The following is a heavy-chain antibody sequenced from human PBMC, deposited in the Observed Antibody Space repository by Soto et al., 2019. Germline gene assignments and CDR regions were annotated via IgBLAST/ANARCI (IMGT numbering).Heavy chain of an antibody. Sequence: PSETLSLTCTVSGTYISTGGYYWSWIRQHPGQGLEWIGYTHYSGSTYSNPSLRSRVTISLDSSKNQFSLKLTSVTAADTAVYYCAARHFWSRPWTDRRLDYWGQGTLVTVSS. CDR1: GTYISTGGYY. D-gene: IGHD3-3*02. J-gene: IGHJ4*02. CDR3: AARHFWSRPWTDRRLDY. V-gene: IGHV4-31*03. CDR2: THYSGST.